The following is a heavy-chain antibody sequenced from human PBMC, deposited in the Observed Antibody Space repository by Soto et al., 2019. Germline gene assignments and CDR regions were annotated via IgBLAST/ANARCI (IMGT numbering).Heavy chain of an antibody. V-gene: IGHV3-30*18. J-gene: IGHJ6*02. Sequence: HPGGSLRLSCAASGFTFSTYCMHWVRQAPGRGLEWVAVISYDGTNNYYAYSVKGRFTISRDNSNNTLYLQMHSLRAEDTAIYYCAKVHCSSTSCYPNYYYYYGMDGGGQRTTVTVSS. CDR1: GFTFSTYC. D-gene: IGHD2-2*01. CDR3: AKVHCSSTSCYPNYYYYYGMDG. CDR2: ISYDGTNN.